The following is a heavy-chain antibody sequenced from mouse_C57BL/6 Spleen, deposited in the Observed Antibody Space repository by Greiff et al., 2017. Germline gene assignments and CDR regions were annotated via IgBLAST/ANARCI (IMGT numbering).Heavy chain of an antibody. Sequence: LQESGAELVKPGASVKISCKASGYAFSSYWMNWVKQRPGKGLEWIGQIYPGDGDTNYNGKFKGKATLTADKSSSTAYMQLSSLTSEDSAVYFCARWGNYLEYYAMDYWGQGTSVTVSS. J-gene: IGHJ4*01. CDR3: ARWGNYLEYYAMDY. CDR2: IYPGDGDT. V-gene: IGHV1-80*01. D-gene: IGHD2-1*01. CDR1: GYAFSSYW.